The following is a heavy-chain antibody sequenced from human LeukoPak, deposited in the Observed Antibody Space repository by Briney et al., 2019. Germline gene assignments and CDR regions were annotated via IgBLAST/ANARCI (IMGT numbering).Heavy chain of an antibody. CDR1: GFTFSSYA. Sequence: GGSLRLSCAASGFTFSSYAMSWVRQVPVKGLEWVSAISGSGGSTYYADSVKGRFTISRDNSKNTLYLQMNSLRAEDTAVYYCAKAQYSSGWYDAFDIWGQGTMVTVSS. J-gene: IGHJ3*02. V-gene: IGHV3-23*01. CDR3: AKAQYSSGWYDAFDI. D-gene: IGHD6-19*01. CDR2: ISGSGGST.